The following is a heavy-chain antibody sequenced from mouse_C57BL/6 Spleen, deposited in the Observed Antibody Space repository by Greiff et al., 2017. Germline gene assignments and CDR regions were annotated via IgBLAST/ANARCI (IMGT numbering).Heavy chain of an antibody. D-gene: IGHD1-1*01. J-gene: IGHJ2*01. CDR1: GYAFSSSW. CDR3: RRDPLVAPFDY. Sequence: QVQLQQSGPELVKPGASVKISCKASGYAFSSSWMNWVKQRPGKGLEWIGRIYPGDGATNYNGKFKGKATLTADKSTSTAYMQLSSLTSEYSAVYCCRRDPLVAPFDYWGQGTTLTVSS. CDR2: IYPGDGAT. V-gene: IGHV1-82*01.